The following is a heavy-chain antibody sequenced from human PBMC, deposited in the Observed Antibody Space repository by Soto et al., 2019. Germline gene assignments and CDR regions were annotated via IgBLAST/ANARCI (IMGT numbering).Heavy chain of an antibody. V-gene: IGHV3-21*01. CDR3: ARGSYYDFWSGYYTRLGAFDI. CDR2: ISSSSSYI. CDR1: GFTFSSYS. D-gene: IGHD3-3*01. Sequence: EVQLVESGGGLVKPGGSLRLSCAASGFTFSSYSMNWVRQAPGKGLEWVSSISSSSSYIYYADSVKGRFTISRDNTKNSLYLQMNSLRAEDTAVYYCARGSYYDFWSGYYTRLGAFDIWGQGTMVTVSS. J-gene: IGHJ3*02.